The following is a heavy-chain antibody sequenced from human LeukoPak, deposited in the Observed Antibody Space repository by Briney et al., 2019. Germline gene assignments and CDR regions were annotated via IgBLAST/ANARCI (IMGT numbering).Heavy chain of an antibody. J-gene: IGHJ2*01. CDR3: AGYGNYWDWYFDL. V-gene: IGHV4-59*01. Sequence: SETLSLTCTVSGCSIGSYDWSWIRQPPGKGLEWIGDIHDSGSTNHNPSLKSTVTISIDTSTNQISLRLTSVTAADTAVYYCAGYGNYWDWYFDLWGRGTLVTVSS. CDR2: IHDSGST. D-gene: IGHD4-11*01. CDR1: GCSIGSYD.